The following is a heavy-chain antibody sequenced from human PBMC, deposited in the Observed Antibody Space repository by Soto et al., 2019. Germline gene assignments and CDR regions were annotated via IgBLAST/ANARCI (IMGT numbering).Heavy chain of an antibody. D-gene: IGHD3-3*01. Sequence: GGSLRLSCAASKFVFTSFDMSWVRQAPGKGLEWVSVISASGGSTNYADSVKGRFIVSRDNYKNMLYLQMNSLRVEDTAVYYCAKDSPHVLQFSHAPWGQGTLVTVSS. J-gene: IGHJ5*02. CDR2: ISASGGST. CDR1: KFVFTSFD. CDR3: AKDSPHVLQFSHAP. V-gene: IGHV3-23*01.